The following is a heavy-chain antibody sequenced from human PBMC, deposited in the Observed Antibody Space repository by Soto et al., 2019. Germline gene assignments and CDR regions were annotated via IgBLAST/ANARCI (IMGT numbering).Heavy chain of an antibody. V-gene: IGHV4-30-2*01. Sequence: SETLSLTCAVSGGSISSGGYSWSWIRQPPGKGLEWIGYIYHSGSTNYNPSLKSRVTISVDRSKNQFSLKLRSVTAADTAVYYCARAPFSAAGIGRWGQGTLVTVSS. CDR1: GGSISSGGYS. CDR3: ARAPFSAAGIGR. J-gene: IGHJ4*02. CDR2: IYHSGST. D-gene: IGHD6-13*01.